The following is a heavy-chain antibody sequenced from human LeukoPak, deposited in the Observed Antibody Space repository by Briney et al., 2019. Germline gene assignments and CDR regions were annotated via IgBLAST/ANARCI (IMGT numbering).Heavy chain of an antibody. D-gene: IGHD2-2*02. CDR1: GGSISSGDYY. V-gene: IGHV4-30-4*01. CDR3: ARDQNGYCSSTSCYTADYYYGMDV. Sequence: PSETLSLTCTVSGGSISSGDYYWRWIRQPPGKGLEWIGYIYYSGSTYYNPSLKSRVTISVDTSKNQFSLKLSSVTAADTAVYYCARDQNGYCSSTSCYTADYYYGMDVWGQGTTVTVSS. J-gene: IGHJ6*02. CDR2: IYYSGST.